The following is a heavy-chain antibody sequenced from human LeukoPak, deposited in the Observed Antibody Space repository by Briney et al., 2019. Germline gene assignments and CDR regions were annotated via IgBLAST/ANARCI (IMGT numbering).Heavy chain of an antibody. V-gene: IGHV3-23*01. CDR1: GFTFSSYV. Sequence: GGSLRLSCAASGFTFSSYVMSWVRQAPGKGLEWVSAISGGGGRTYYADSVKGRFTISRDNSKNTLYLQMNSLRAEDTAVYYCARTLAAAGPFDYWGQGTLVTVSS. CDR2: ISGGGGRT. J-gene: IGHJ4*02. CDR3: ARTLAAAGPFDY. D-gene: IGHD6-13*01.